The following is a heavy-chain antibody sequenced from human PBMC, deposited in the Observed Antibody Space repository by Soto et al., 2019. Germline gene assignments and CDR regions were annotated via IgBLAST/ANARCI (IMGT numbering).Heavy chain of an antibody. CDR1: GDTFASYG. D-gene: IGHD1-1*01. CDR2: IIPDFGIT. V-gene: IGHV1-69*17. J-gene: IGHJ4*02. Sequence: QVQLVQSGAEVKRPGSSVKVSCSASGDTFASYGISWVRQAPGQGLEWLGGIIPDFGITKFAQKFQDRITFASDSSSSTTYMDLSSLSSDDTAVYYCARAKFNFESVGSTFTTHFDLWGPGTPVTVSS. CDR3: ARAKFNFESVGSTFTTHFDL.